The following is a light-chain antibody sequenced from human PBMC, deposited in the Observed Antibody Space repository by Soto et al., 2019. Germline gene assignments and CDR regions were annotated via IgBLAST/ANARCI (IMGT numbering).Light chain of an antibody. CDR3: LQTHGIPYT. CDR1: QTISTY. J-gene: IGKJ2*01. V-gene: IGKV1-39*01. Sequence: DIQMTQSPSSLSAAVGDRVTITCRTSQTISTYLNWYQQKPGKAPKVLIYSASGVQSGVPSRFTGSGSVTDYVPTIINLQPEVFAAYYCLQTHGIPYTFGQEPKLQIK. CDR2: SAS.